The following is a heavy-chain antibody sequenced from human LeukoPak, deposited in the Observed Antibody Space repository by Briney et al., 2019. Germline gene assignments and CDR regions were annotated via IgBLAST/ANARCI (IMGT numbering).Heavy chain of an antibody. CDR3: ARGYRFAFDM. J-gene: IGHJ3*02. D-gene: IGHD3-16*02. CDR1: GGSFSGYY. V-gene: IGHV4-34*01. CDR2: INHSGST. Sequence: SETLSLTCAVYGGSFSGYYWSWIRQPPGKGLEWIGEINHSGSTNYNPSLKSRVTISVDTSKNQFSLQLNSVTPEDTAVYYCARGYRFAFDMWGQGTMVTVSS.